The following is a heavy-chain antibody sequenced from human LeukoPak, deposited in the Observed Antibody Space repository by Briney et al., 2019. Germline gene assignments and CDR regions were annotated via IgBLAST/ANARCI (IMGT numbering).Heavy chain of an antibody. CDR1: GGSISSYY. V-gene: IGHV4-4*07. CDR2: IYTSGST. Sequence: PSETLSLTCTVSGGSISSYYWSWIRQPAGKGLEWIGRIYTSGSTNYNPSLKSRVTMSVDTSKNQFSLKLSSVTAADTAVYYCARVGVTGYSSGWARINAFDIWGQGTMVTVSS. CDR3: ARVGVTGYSSGWARINAFDI. D-gene: IGHD6-19*01. J-gene: IGHJ3*02.